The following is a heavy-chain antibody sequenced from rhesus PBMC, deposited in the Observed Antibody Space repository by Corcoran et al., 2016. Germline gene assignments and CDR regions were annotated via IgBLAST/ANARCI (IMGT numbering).Heavy chain of an antibody. D-gene: IGHD5-42*01. J-gene: IGHJ4*01. CDR1: GGSISSSY. CDR2: IYGSGSST. Sequence: QLQLQESGPGLVKPSETLSVTCAVSGGSISSSYWSWIRQAPGKGLEGIGYIYGSGSSTNYNPYLKSRVTLEVDTCKNQLSLKLSSVTAADTAVYYCATSTGDTAGTVLIGYWGQGVLVTVSS. CDR3: ATSTGDTAGTVLIGY. V-gene: IGHV4-169*01.